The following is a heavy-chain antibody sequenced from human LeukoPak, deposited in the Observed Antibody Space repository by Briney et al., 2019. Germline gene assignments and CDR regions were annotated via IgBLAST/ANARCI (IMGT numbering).Heavy chain of an antibody. V-gene: IGHV4-39*02. CDR1: GVSNNSGTYL. CDR2: ISSAGTT. CDR3: ASHADRGRNNFYGMDV. Sequence: SETLSLPCTGSGVSNNSGTYLGGWIRQPPGKGLEWIGSISSAGTTYYNPSLKSRLTISADTSKNHFSLNLSSVTAADTAVYFCASHADRGRNNFYGMDVWAQGTTVTVS. D-gene: IGHD1-26*01. J-gene: IGHJ6*02.